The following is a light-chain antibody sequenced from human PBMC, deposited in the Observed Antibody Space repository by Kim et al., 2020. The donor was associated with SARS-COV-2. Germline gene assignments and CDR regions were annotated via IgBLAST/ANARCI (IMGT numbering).Light chain of an antibody. V-gene: IGLV1-44*01. J-gene: IGLJ3*02. Sequence: GERVTISLSGHRSNLRQNPVHWYKQVPGTAHKHLIHSTKRRPSGVPARFSGSKSGTSASLAISGLQSADEADYYCATWGDSQNGWVFGGGTQLTVL. CDR1: RSNLRQNP. CDR2: STK. CDR3: ATWGDSQNGWV.